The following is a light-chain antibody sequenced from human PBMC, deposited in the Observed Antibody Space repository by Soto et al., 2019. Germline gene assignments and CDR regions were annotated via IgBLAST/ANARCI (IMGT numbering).Light chain of an antibody. CDR3: QQYNNWPPWT. CDR1: QSLSNN. Sequence: ILMTQSPATLSVSPGERATLSCRASQSLSNNLAWYQQKPGQAPRLLIYDASTRATGIPARFSGSGSGTEFTLTISGLQSEDFAVYYCQQYNNWPPWTFGQGTKVEIK. CDR2: DAS. V-gene: IGKV3-15*01. J-gene: IGKJ1*01.